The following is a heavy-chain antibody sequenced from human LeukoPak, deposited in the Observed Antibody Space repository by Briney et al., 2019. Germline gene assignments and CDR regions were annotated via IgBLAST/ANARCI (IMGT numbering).Heavy chain of an antibody. J-gene: IGHJ4*02. CDR1: GFTFSSYE. CDR2: ISSSGSTI. Sequence: GGSLRLSCAASGFTFSSYEMNWVRQAPGKGLEWVSYISSSGSTIYYAASVKGRFTISRDNAKNSLSLQMNSLRAEDTAVYYCARKYGDYGGLGDYWGQGTLVTVSS. D-gene: IGHD4-17*01. CDR3: ARKYGDYGGLGDY. V-gene: IGHV3-48*03.